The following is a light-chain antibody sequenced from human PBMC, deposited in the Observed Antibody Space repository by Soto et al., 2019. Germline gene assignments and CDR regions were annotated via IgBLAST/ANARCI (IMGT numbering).Light chain of an antibody. V-gene: IGLV2-11*01. Sequence: QSALTQPRSVSGSPGQSVTISCTGTSSDVGGYNYVSWYQQHPGKAPKLMIYDVSKRPSGVPDRFSGSKSGNTASLTISGLKAEHEADYYCCSYAVSYSRVFGGGTKVTV. CDR3: CSYAVSYSRV. J-gene: IGLJ3*02. CDR1: SSDVGGYNY. CDR2: DVS.